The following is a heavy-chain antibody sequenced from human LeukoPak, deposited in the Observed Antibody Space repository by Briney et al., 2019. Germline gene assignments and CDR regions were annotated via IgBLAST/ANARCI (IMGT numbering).Heavy chain of an antibody. J-gene: IGHJ5*02. V-gene: IGHV1-69*13. Sequence: SVKVSCKASGGTFTSYAISWVRQAPGQGLEWMGGIIPIFGTANYAQKFQGRVTITADESTSTAYMELSSLRSEDTAVYYCARDQVPLSPFNWFDPWGQGTLVTVSS. CDR2: IIPIFGTA. CDR3: ARDQVPLSPFNWFDP. CDR1: GGTFTSYA.